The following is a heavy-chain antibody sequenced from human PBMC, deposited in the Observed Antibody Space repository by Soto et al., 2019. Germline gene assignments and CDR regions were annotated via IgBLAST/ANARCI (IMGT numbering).Heavy chain of an antibody. D-gene: IGHD3-22*01. CDR2: ISAGGSDT. V-gene: IGHV3-23*01. CDR1: GFSFSNYA. J-gene: IGHJ4*02. CDR3: AKGNDNYYFEY. Sequence: GGSLRLSCAASGFSFSNYAMYWVRQAPGKGLECVSAISAGGSDTFYTDSVKGRFTISRDNSKNTVYLQMNSLRVDDTAVYHCAKGNDNYYFEYWGQGTLVTVSS.